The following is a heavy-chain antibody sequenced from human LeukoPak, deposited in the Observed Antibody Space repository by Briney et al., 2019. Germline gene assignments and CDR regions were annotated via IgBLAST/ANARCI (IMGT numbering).Heavy chain of an antibody. CDR2: ISHDGSNK. Sequence: GGSLRLSCAASGFTFSSYVMHWVRQAPGKGLEWVAIISHDGSNKYYADSVKGRFTISRDNSKNTLYLQMNSLRAEDTAVYYCANEKFLSGYYYMDVWGKGTTVTISS. D-gene: IGHD6-25*01. CDR1: GFTFSSYV. CDR3: ANEKFLSGYYYMDV. J-gene: IGHJ6*03. V-gene: IGHV3-30*04.